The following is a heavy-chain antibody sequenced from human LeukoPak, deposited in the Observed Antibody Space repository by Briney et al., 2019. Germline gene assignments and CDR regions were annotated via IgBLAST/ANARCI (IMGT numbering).Heavy chain of an antibody. Sequence: PGGSLRLSCAASGFTFSSYSMNWVRQAPGKGLEWVSSISSSSSYIYYADSVKGRFTISRDNAKNSPYLQMNSLRAEDTAVYYCAPLIAAAAPFDYWGQGTLVTVSS. CDR1: GFTFSSYS. J-gene: IGHJ4*02. D-gene: IGHD6-13*01. CDR3: APLIAAAAPFDY. CDR2: ISSSSSYI. V-gene: IGHV3-21*01.